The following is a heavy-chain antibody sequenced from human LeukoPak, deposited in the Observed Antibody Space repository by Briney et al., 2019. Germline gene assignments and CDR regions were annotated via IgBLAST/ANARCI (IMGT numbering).Heavy chain of an antibody. Sequence: ASVKVSCKASGYTFTSYYMHWVRQAPGQGLEWMGRIIPILGIANYAQKFQGRVTITADKSTSTAYMELSSLRSEDTAVYYCARTSGYDYGDYDIDYWGQGTLVTVSS. CDR1: GYTFTSYY. V-gene: IGHV1-69*02. CDR2: IIPILGIA. CDR3: ARTSGYDYGDYDIDY. J-gene: IGHJ4*02. D-gene: IGHD4-17*01.